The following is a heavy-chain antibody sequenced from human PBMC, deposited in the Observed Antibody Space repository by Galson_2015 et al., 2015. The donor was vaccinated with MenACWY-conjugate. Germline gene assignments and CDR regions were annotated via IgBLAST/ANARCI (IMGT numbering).Heavy chain of an antibody. J-gene: IGHJ5*02. CDR3: ARSVVVVPAAMNWFDP. CDR1: GYSFTSYW. CDR2: IDPSDSYT. V-gene: IGHV5-10-1*01. Sequence: QSGAEVKKPGESLRISCTGSGYSFTSYWISWVRQMPGKGLEWMGRIDPSDSYTNYSPSFQGHVTISADKSISTAYLQWSSLKASDTAMYYCARSVVVVPAAMNWFDPWGQGTLVTVSS. D-gene: IGHD2-2*01.